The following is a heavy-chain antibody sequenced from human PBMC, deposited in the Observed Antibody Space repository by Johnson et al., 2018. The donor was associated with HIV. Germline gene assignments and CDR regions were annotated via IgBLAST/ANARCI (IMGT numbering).Heavy chain of an antibody. D-gene: IGHD1-1*01. CDR2: IKSRTDGGTT. V-gene: IGHV3-15*01. Sequence: VQLVESGGGLVQPGGSLRLSCAASGFTFSSYWMSWVRQAPGKGLEWVGRIKSRTDGGTTDYTAPVKGRFTISRDDSKNTLYLQMNSLKTEDTAVYFCTTRTWSDAFDIWGRGTMVTVSS. J-gene: IGHJ3*02. CDR1: GFTFSSYW. CDR3: TTRTWSDAFDI.